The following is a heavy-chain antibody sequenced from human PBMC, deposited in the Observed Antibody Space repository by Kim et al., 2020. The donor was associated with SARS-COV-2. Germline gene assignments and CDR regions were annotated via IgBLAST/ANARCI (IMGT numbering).Heavy chain of an antibody. Sequence: ASVKVSCKASGYTFTSYDINWVRQATGQGLEWMGWMNPNSGNTGYAQKFQGRVTMTRNTSISTAYMELSSLRSEDTAVYYCARDSGYDYYYYYYYGMDVWGQGTTVTVSS. V-gene: IGHV1-8*01. J-gene: IGHJ6*02. D-gene: IGHD5-12*01. CDR2: MNPNSGNT. CDR1: GYTFTSYD. CDR3: ARDSGYDYYYYYYYGMDV.